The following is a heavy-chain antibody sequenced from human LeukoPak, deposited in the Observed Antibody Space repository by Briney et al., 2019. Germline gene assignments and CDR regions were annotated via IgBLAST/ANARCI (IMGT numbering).Heavy chain of an antibody. CDR3: AREERQLYYFDY. Sequence: SQTPSLTCTVSGGSISSDGYYWSWIRQPPGKGLEWIGYIYHSGSTYYNPSLKSRVTISVDRSKNQFSLKLSSVTAADTAVYYCAREERQLYYFDYWGQGTLVTVSS. D-gene: IGHD6-13*01. CDR2: IYHSGST. J-gene: IGHJ4*02. V-gene: IGHV4-30-2*01. CDR1: GGSISSDGYY.